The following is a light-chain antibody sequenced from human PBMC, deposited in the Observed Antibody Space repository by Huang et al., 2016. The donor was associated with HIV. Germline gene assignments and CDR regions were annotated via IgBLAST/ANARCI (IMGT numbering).Light chain of an antibody. V-gene: IGKV3-11*01. Sequence: EIVLTQSPATLSLSPGERATLSCRASQSISSYLAWYQQKPGQAPRLLIYATSKRVTGIPARFSGSGSGTDFTLTISSLEPEDFAVYYCQQRSNWNTFGQGTRLEIK. CDR2: ATS. CDR3: QQRSNWNT. J-gene: IGKJ5*01. CDR1: QSISSY.